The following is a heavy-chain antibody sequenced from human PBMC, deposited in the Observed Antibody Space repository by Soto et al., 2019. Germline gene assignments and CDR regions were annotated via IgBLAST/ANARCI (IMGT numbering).Heavy chain of an antibody. CDR2: INPNSGGT. V-gene: IGHV1-2*04. Sequence: GASVKVSFKASGYTFTGYYMHWVRQAPGQGLEWMGWINPNSGGTNYAQKFQGWVTMTRDTSISTAYMELSRLRSDDTAVYYCARSPAPLSYDSSGYYQVWGQGTLVTVSS. D-gene: IGHD3-22*01. CDR1: GYTFTGYY. CDR3: ARSPAPLSYDSSGYYQV. J-gene: IGHJ4*02.